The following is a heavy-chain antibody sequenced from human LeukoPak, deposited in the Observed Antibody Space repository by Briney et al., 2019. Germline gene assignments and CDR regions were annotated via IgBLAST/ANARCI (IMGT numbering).Heavy chain of an antibody. CDR1: GYTFTGYY. J-gene: IGHJ5*02. V-gene: IGHV1-2*02. Sequence: ASVKVSCKASGYTFTGYYMHWVRQAPGQGLEWMGWINPNSGGTNYAQKFQGRVTMTRDTSISTAYMELSRLRSDDTAGYYCARQEYQLLYRMWFDPWGQGTLVTVSS. CDR2: INPNSGGT. CDR3: ARQEYQLLYRMWFDP. D-gene: IGHD2-2*02.